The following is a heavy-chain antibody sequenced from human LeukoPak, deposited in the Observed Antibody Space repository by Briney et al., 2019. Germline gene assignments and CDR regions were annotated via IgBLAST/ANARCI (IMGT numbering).Heavy chain of an antibody. Sequence: GRSLRLSCRPSGFSLDVYGMHCVRHPAVKAPQRVSGISWNSGSIGYADSVKGRFTISRDNAKNSLYLQMNSLRAEDTALYYCAKVISLWGWFDQWGQGTQVTVSS. CDR3: AKVISLWGWFDQ. J-gene: IGHJ5*02. CDR1: GFSLDVYG. CDR2: ISWNSGSI. D-gene: IGHD1-26*01. V-gene: IGHV3-9*01.